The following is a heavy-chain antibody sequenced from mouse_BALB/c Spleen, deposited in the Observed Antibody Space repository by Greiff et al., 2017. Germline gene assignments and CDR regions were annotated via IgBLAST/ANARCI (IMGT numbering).Heavy chain of an antibody. CDR2: ISYSGST. Sequence: EVKLQESGPSLVKPSQTLSLTCSVTGDSITSGYWNWIRKFPGNKLEYMGYISYSGSTYYNPSLKSRISITRDTSKNQYYLQLNSVTTEDTATYYCARFGIYYDYERAWFAYWGQGTLVTVSA. CDR1: GDSITSGY. CDR3: ARFGIYYDYERAWFAY. J-gene: IGHJ3*01. D-gene: IGHD2-4*01. V-gene: IGHV3-8*02.